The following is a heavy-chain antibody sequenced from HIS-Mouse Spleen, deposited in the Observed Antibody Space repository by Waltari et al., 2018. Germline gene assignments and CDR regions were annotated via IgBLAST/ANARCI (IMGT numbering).Heavy chain of an antibody. J-gene: IGHJ2*01. CDR3: AREIPYSSSWYDWYFDL. Sequence: QLQLQESGPGLVKPSETLSLTCTVSGGSISSSSYYWGWIRQPPGKGLELIGSIYYSGSTVYNPSLKSRVTVSVDTSKNQCSRKLSAVTAADTAVYYCAREIPYSSSWYDWYFDLWGRGTLVTVSS. V-gene: IGHV4-39*07. D-gene: IGHD6-13*01. CDR2: IYYSGST. CDR1: GGSISSSSYY.